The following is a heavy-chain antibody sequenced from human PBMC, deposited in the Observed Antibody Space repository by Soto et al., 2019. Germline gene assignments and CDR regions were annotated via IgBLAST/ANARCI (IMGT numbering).Heavy chain of an antibody. CDR3: AIGYSYGYGAFDI. J-gene: IGHJ3*02. CDR2: IWYDGSNK. D-gene: IGHD5-18*01. V-gene: IGHV3-33*01. CDR1: GFTFSSYG. Sequence: QVQLVESGGGVVQPGRSLRLSCAASGFTFSSYGMHWVRQAPGKGLEWVAVIWYDGSNKYYADSVKGRFTISRDNSKNTRYLQMNSLRAEDTAVYYCAIGYSYGYGAFDIWGQGTMVTVSS.